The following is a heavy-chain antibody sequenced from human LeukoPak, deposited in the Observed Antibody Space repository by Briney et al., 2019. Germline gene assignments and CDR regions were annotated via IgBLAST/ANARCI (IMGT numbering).Heavy chain of an antibody. J-gene: IGHJ4*02. V-gene: IGHV3-30*01. CDR2: ISYDGSNK. Sequence: GGSLRLSCAASGFTFSTFAMHWVRQAPGEGLEWVALISYDGSNKYYADSVKGRFTISRDNSKNTLYLQMNSLRAEDTAVYFCARDLGYYYRSGYSDYWGQGTLVTVSS. CDR1: GFTFSTFA. CDR3: ARDLGYYYRSGYSDY. D-gene: IGHD3-22*01.